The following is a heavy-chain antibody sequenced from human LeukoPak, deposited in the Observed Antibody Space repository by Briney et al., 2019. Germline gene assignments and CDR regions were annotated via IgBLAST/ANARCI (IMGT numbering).Heavy chain of an antibody. CDR1: GFTFTTYA. D-gene: IGHD2/OR15-2a*01. CDR2: ISGSGTST. Sequence: GGSLRLSCAVSGFTFTTYAMTWVRQAPGKGLEWVSAISGSGTSTYYADSVKGRFTISRDNSKNTLYLQINSLRAEDTAIYYCSNAHFRDHWGQGTLVTVSS. J-gene: IGHJ4*02. CDR3: SNAHFRDH. V-gene: IGHV3-23*01.